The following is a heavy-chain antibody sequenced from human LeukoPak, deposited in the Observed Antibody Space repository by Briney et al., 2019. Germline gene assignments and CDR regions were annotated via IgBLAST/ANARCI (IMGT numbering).Heavy chain of an antibody. Sequence: EASVKVSCKASGYTFTSYDINWVRQATGQGREWMGWMNPNSGNTGYAQKFQGRVTMTRNTSISTAYMELSSLRSEDTAVYYCARFSYKYESSSFDYWGQGSLVTVSS. V-gene: IGHV1-8*01. CDR2: MNPNSGNT. D-gene: IGHD3-22*01. CDR1: GYTFTSYD. J-gene: IGHJ4*02. CDR3: ARFSYKYESSSFDY.